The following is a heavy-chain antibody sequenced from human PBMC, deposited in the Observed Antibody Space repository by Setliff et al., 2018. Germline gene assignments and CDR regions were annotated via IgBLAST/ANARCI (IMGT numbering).Heavy chain of an antibody. CDR2: INHSGST. Sequence: PSETLSLTCAVYGGSFSGYYWSWIRQPPGKGLEWIGEINHSGSTNYNPSLKSRVTISVDTSKNQFSLKLSSVTAADTAVYYCARDAWFGIVWGQGTLVTVSS. CDR1: GGSFSGYY. CDR3: ARDAWFGIV. D-gene: IGHD3-10*01. J-gene: IGHJ4*02. V-gene: IGHV4-34*01.